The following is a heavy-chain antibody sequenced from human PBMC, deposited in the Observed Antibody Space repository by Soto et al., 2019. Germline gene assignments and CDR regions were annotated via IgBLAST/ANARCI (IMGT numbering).Heavy chain of an antibody. Sequence: EVQLLESGGGLVQPGGSLRLSCAASRFTFSTYAMSWVRQAPGKGLEWVSDISGSGGNTYYADSVKGRFTISRDNSKNTLYLQMNSLRAEDTAVYYCAKLAMVRGGGWFDPWGQGTLVTVSS. D-gene: IGHD3-10*01. CDR1: RFTFSTYA. CDR2: ISGSGGNT. CDR3: AKLAMVRGGGWFDP. J-gene: IGHJ5*02. V-gene: IGHV3-23*01.